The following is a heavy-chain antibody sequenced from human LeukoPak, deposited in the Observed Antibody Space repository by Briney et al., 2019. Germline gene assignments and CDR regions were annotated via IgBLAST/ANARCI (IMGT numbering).Heavy chain of an antibody. D-gene: IGHD1-26*01. J-gene: IGHJ4*02. V-gene: IGHV1-18*01. CDR3: ARDRESGSYYPKPCDY. Sequence: ASVKVSCEASGYTFTSYGISWVRQAPGQGLEWMGWISAYNGNTNYAQKLQGRVTMTTDTSTSTAYMELRSLRSDDTAVYYCARDRESGSYYPKPCDYWGQGTLVTVSS. CDR2: ISAYNGNT. CDR1: GYTFTSYG.